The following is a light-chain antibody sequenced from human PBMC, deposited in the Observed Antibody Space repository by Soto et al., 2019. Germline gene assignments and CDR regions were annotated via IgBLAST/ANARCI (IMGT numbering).Light chain of an antibody. J-gene: IGKJ3*01. CDR3: QQYDSLPLS. CDR2: DAS. Sequence: DIQMTQSPSSLSASVGDRVTITCQASQDISNFLNWYQHKSGKSPKLLINDASNLETGVPSRLSGSGSSTYFTFTINSLQPEDVATYYCQQYDSLPLSFGPGTKVDIK. V-gene: IGKV1-33*01. CDR1: QDISNF.